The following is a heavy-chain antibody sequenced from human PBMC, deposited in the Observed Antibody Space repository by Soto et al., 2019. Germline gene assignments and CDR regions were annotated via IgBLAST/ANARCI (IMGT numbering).Heavy chain of an antibody. Sequence: SETLSLTCAVSNDSISSGRYSWSWIRQPPGKALEWIGYIYHSGSAYYNPSLRSRVTMSADRSKNQFSLRLTSVTAADPAVYYCARGGGYFDLWGRGTLVTVSS. J-gene: IGHJ2*01. D-gene: IGHD3-16*01. CDR2: IYHSGSA. V-gene: IGHV4-30-2*01. CDR3: ARGGGYFDL. CDR1: NDSISSGRYS.